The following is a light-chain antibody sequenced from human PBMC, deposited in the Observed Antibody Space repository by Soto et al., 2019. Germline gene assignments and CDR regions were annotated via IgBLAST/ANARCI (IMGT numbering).Light chain of an antibody. CDR1: QSISSS. CDR3: QESYSTPPWT. CDR2: AAS. Sequence: DIQMTQSPSSLSASVGDRVTITCRASQSISSSLNWYQQKPGKDPKLLIYAASSLQSGAPSRFSGSGSGTDFTLTISSLQTEDFATYYCQESYSTPPWTVGQGTKVEIK. J-gene: IGKJ1*01. V-gene: IGKV1-39*01.